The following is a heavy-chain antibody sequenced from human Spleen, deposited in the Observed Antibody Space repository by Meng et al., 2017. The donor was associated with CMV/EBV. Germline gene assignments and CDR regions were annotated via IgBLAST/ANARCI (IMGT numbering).Heavy chain of an antibody. D-gene: IGHD3-22*01. V-gene: IGHV4-4*07. Sequence: SETLSLTCTVPGGAISSYYWSWIRQPPGKGLEWIGRIYTSGSTNYNPSLKSRVTISVDTSKNQFSLKLSSVTAADTAAYYCARDGGLRGRYDSSGYSSWGADYWGQGTLVTVSS. CDR3: ARDGGLRGRYDSSGYSSWGADY. CDR1: GGAISSYY. J-gene: IGHJ4*02. CDR2: IYTSGST.